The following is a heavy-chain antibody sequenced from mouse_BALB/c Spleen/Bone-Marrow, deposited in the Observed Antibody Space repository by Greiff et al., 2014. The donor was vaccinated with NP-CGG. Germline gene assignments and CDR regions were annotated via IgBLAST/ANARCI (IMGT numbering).Heavy chain of an antibody. CDR1: GYTFTSYW. D-gene: IGHD2-1*01. Sequence: QVQLQQSGPEVVKPGAPVKVSCKASGYTFTSYWMNWVKQRPGRGLEWIGRIDPSDSETHYNQKFKDKATLTVDKSSSTAYIQLSSLTSEDSAVYYCARDHFYSGSDEFAYWGQGTPVTDSA. J-gene: IGHJ3*01. CDR2: IDPSDSET. CDR3: ARDHFYSGSDEFAY. V-gene: IGHV1-69*02.